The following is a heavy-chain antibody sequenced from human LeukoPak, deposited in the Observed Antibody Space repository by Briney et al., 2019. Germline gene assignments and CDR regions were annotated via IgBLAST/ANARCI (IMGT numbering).Heavy chain of an antibody. CDR2: IIPILGIA. Sequence: ASVKVSCKASGYTFTGYYMHWVRQAPGQGLEWMGRIIPILGIANYAQKFQGRVTITADKSTSTAYMELSSLRSEDTAVYYCAREHDFWSGYVLPNWFDPWGQGTLVTVSS. CDR3: AREHDFWSGYVLPNWFDP. CDR1: GYTFTGYY. V-gene: IGHV1-69*04. D-gene: IGHD3-3*01. J-gene: IGHJ5*02.